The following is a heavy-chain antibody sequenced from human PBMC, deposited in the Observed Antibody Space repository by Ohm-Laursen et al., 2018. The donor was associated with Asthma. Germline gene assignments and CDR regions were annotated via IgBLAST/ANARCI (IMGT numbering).Heavy chain of an antibody. CDR3: ARKAGSCITSNCYSLDF. Sequence: SVKVSCNASGYTFTSYGISWVRQAPGQGLEWLGGINSVFGTSTYAQKFHDRFTITADESTSTVYMTLSSLTSEDTAVYYCARKAGSCITSNCYSLDFWGQGTLVTVSS. CDR1: GYTFTSYG. CDR2: INSVFGTS. D-gene: IGHD2-15*01. V-gene: IGHV1-69*13. J-gene: IGHJ4*02.